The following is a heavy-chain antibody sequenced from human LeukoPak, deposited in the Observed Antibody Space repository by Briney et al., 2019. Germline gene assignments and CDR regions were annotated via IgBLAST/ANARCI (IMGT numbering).Heavy chain of an antibody. CDR3: ARVWRHPLTGTSWFDP. D-gene: IGHD1-20*01. CDR2: INPNSGGT. V-gene: IGHV1-2*02. CDR1: GYTFTGYY. J-gene: IGHJ5*02. Sequence: GASVKVSCKASGYTFTGYYMHWVRQASGQGLEWMGWINPNSGGTNYAQKFQGRVTMTRDTSISTAYMELSRLRSDDTAVYYCARVWRHPLTGTSWFDPWGQGTLVTVSS.